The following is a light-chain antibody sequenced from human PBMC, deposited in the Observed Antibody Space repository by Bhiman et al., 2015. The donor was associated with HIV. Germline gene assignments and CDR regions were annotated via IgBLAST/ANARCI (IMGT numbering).Light chain of an antibody. V-gene: IGLV3-21*04. J-gene: IGLJ2*01. CDR2: YDS. CDR3: QVWDSSRVV. CDR1: NIGSKS. Sequence: SYVLTQPPSVSVAPGKTARITCGGNNIGSKSVHWYQQKPGQAPVMVIYYDSDRPSGIPERFSASNSGNTATLTISRVEAGDEADYYCQVWDSSRVVFGGGTKLTVL.